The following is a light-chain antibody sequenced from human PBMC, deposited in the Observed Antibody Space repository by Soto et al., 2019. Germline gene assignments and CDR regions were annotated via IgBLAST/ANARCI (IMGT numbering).Light chain of an antibody. CDR3: MQALQTPRT. J-gene: IGKJ1*01. Sequence: EIVMTQSPLSLPVTPGEPASISCKSSQSFLHSNGYNFLDWYLQKPGQSPRLLIYLGSNRASGVPDRFSGSGSGTDFTLKISRVEAEDVGVYYCMQALQTPRTFGQGTKVELK. CDR1: QSFLHSNGYNF. CDR2: LGS. V-gene: IGKV2-28*01.